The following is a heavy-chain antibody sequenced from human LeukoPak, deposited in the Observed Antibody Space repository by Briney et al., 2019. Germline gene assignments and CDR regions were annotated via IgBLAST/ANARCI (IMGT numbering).Heavy chain of an antibody. D-gene: IGHD6-19*01. CDR1: GYTFTSYY. V-gene: IGHV1-46*01. Sequence: ASVKVSCKASGYTFTSYYMHWVRQAPGQGLEWMGIINPSGGSTSYAQKFQGRVTMTRDMSTSTVYMELGSLRSEDTAVYYCARDRDSSGRGGPFYFDYWGQGTLVTVSS. CDR2: INPSGGST. CDR3: ARDRDSSGRGGPFYFDY. J-gene: IGHJ4*02.